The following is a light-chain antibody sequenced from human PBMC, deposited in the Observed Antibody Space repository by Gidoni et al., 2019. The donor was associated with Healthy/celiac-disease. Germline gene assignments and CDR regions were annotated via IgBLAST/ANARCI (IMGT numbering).Light chain of an antibody. Sequence: QSVLTQPPSVSGAPGQSATISCTGSSSNIGAGYDVHWYQQLPGTAPKLLIYGNSNRPSGVPDRFSGSKSGTSASLAITGLQAEDEADYYCQSYDSSLSALYVFGTGTKVTVL. CDR2: GNS. CDR1: SSNIGAGYD. V-gene: IGLV1-40*01. J-gene: IGLJ1*01. CDR3: QSYDSSLSALYV.